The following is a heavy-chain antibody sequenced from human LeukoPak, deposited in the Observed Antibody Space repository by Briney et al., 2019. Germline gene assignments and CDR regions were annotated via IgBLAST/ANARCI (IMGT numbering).Heavy chain of an antibody. J-gene: IGHJ6*03. CDR1: GGSFSGYY. Sequence: KPSETLSLTCAVHGGSFSGYYWSWIRQPPGKGLEWIGEINHSGSTNYNPSLKSRVTISVDTSKNQFSLKLSSVTAADTAVYYCARGRLAAWYYYYYMDVWGKGTTVTVSS. CDR3: ARGRLAAWYYYYYMDV. D-gene: IGHD6-19*01. V-gene: IGHV4-34*01. CDR2: INHSGST.